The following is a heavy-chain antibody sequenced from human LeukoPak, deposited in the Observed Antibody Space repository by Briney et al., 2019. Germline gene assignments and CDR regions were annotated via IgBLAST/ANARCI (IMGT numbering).Heavy chain of an antibody. D-gene: IGHD4-17*01. CDR3: ANSGYGDYVTRYYYFDY. CDR1: GFTFSSYA. V-gene: IGHV3-30*04. CDR2: ISYDGSNK. J-gene: IGHJ4*02. Sequence: GGSLRLSCAASGFTFSSYAMHWVRQAPGKGLEWVAVISYDGSNKYYADSVKGRFTISRDNSKNTLYLQMNSLRAEDTAVYYCANSGYGDYVTRYYYFDYWGQGTLVTVSS.